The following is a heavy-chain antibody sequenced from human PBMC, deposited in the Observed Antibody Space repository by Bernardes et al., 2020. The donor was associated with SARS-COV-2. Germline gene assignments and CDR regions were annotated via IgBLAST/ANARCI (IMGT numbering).Heavy chain of an antibody. CDR2: IRGDGGTT. Sequence: GGSLRLSLAASGFTFSRHYMHWVRQVPGTGLVWVSEIRGDGGTTRYADSVEGRFTISRDNAKNTLYLQMYSLGVEDTAVYYCVRGTIDWKGYDYWGRGSLVTVSS. D-gene: IGHD3-9*01. J-gene: IGHJ4*02. V-gene: IGHV3-74*01. CDR1: GFTFSRHY. CDR3: VRGTIDWKGYDY.